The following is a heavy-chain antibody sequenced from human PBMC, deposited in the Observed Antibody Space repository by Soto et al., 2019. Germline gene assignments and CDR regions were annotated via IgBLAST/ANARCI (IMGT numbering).Heavy chain of an antibody. Sequence: PGGSLRLSCAGSGFSFSNAWMSRVRQAPGKGLEWVGRIKSKVHGGTTDYAAPVKGRFTISRDDSKDTLYLQMNSLKTEDTAVYYCSTDSRFLEWSSYYYGMDVWGQGTTVTV. J-gene: IGHJ6*02. D-gene: IGHD3-3*01. V-gene: IGHV3-15*01. CDR2: IKSKVHGGTT. CDR3: STDSRFLEWSSYYYGMDV. CDR1: GFSFSNAW.